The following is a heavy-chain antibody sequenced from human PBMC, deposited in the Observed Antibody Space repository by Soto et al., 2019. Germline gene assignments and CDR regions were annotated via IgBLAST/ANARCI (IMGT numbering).Heavy chain of an antibody. Sequence: EVQLVESGGGLVQPGRSLRLSCAASGFTFDDYAMHWVRQAPGKGLEWVSCISWNSGSIGYADSVKGRFTISSDNAKNSLYLQMNSLRAEDTALYYCAKDIADMTTVTTLGVTFDYWGQGTLVTVSS. CDR2: ISWNSGSI. V-gene: IGHV3-9*01. D-gene: IGHD4-17*01. J-gene: IGHJ4*02. CDR1: GFTFDDYA. CDR3: AKDIADMTTVTTLGVTFDY.